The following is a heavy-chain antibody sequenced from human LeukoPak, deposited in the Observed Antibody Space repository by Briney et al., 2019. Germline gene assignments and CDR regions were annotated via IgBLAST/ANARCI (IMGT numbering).Heavy chain of an antibody. V-gene: IGHV5-51*01. CDR1: GYNFNVYW. CDR3: ARGVSSGYYYVDWFDP. J-gene: IGHJ5*02. Sequence: GESLKISCKGSGYNFNVYWIAWVRQMPGKGLEWMGIIYPDDSDVRYSPSFQGQVTISADKSISTAYLQWSGLKASDTAMYYCARGVSSGYYYVDWFDPWGQGTLVTVSS. D-gene: IGHD3-22*01. CDR2: IYPDDSDV.